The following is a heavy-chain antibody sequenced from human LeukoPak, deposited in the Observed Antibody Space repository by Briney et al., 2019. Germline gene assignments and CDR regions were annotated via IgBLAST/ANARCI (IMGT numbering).Heavy chain of an antibody. CDR3: ARDLIVATIGDAFDI. CDR1: EFSVGSNY. J-gene: IGHJ3*02. Sequence: GGSLRLSCAASEFSVGSNYMTWVRQAPGKGLEWVSLIHSGGSTYYADSVKGRFTISRDNSKNTLYLQMNSLRAEDTAVYYCARDLIVATIGDAFDIWGQGTMVTVSS. D-gene: IGHD5-12*01. CDR2: IHSGGST. V-gene: IGHV3-66*01.